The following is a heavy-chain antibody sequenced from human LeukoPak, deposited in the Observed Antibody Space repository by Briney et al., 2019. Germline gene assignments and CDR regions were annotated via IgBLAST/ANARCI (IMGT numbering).Heavy chain of an antibody. J-gene: IGHJ4*02. CDR3: ARVRLYRITMVRGVSTHFDY. CDR2: IIPIFGTA. V-gene: IGHV1-69*01. CDR1: GGTFSSYA. D-gene: IGHD3-10*01. Sequence: GSSVKVSCKASGGTFSSYAISWVRQAPGQGLEWMGGIIPIFGTANYAQKFQGRVTITADESTSTAYMELSSLRSEDTAVYYCARVRLYRITMVRGVSTHFDYWGQGTLVTVSS.